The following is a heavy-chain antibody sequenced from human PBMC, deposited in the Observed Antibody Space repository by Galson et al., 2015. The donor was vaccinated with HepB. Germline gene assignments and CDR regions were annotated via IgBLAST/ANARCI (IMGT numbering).Heavy chain of an antibody. CDR1: GFTFSSYS. Sequence: SLRLSCAASGFTFSSYSMNWVRQAPGKGLEWVSSISSSSSYIYYADSVKGRFTISRDNAKNSLYLQMNSLRAEDTAVYYCAREDCSGGSCYSGYWGQGTLVTVSS. J-gene: IGHJ4*02. CDR2: ISSSSSYI. CDR3: AREDCSGGSCYSGY. D-gene: IGHD2-15*01. V-gene: IGHV3-21*01.